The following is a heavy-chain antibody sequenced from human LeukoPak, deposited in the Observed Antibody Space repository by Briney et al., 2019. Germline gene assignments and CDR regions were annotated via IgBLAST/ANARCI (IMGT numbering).Heavy chain of an antibody. CDR1: SGSISSSC. Sequence: PSETLSLTCTVSSGSISSSCWSWIRQPAGKGLEWIGRICSSGNIYYNPSLKSRVTISEDTSMNQFSLKLNSVTAADTAVYYCAREVGGAYYYDSSGYYNWFDPWGQGTLVTVSS. CDR3: AREVGGAYYYDSSGYYNWFDP. V-gene: IGHV4-4*07. J-gene: IGHJ5*02. D-gene: IGHD3-22*01. CDR2: ICSSGNI.